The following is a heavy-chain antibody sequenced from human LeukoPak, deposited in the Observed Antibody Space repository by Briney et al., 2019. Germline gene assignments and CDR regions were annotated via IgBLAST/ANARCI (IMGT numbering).Heavy chain of an antibody. Sequence: AAVSVSCKASGYTFTTYVISWVGQAPGQGLEWMGWINANSGVTNYTQKFQGRVTITSDTSSSTAYMELRRVRCDDKAGQYIARELPSPNDPHYFAYCGQETLVSVSS. CDR3: ARELPSPNDPHYFAY. V-gene: IGHV1-2*02. CDR1: GYTFTTYV. J-gene: IGHJ4*02. D-gene: IGHD1-1*01. CDR2: INANSGVT.